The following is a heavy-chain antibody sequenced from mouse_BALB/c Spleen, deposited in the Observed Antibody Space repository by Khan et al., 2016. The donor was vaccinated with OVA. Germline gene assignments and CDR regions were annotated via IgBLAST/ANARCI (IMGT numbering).Heavy chain of an antibody. Sequence: VQLKQSGTVLARPGTSVRMSCKASGYIFTDYLIHWVKQRPGQGLEWIGSIYPGNNATNYNQKFKDKAKLTSVPSASTAYMDFSSLTNEDSAVFYGARAGYGAFAFWGQGTLVTVSA. V-gene: IGHV1-5*01. CDR3: ARAGYGAFAF. D-gene: IGHD1-1*01. CDR2: IYPGNNAT. J-gene: IGHJ3*01. CDR1: GYIFTDYL.